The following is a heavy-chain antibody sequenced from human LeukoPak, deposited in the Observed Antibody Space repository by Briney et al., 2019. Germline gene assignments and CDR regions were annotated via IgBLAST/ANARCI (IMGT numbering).Heavy chain of an antibody. V-gene: IGHV1-2*02. Sequence: SEKVSCKASGYTFTGYYMHWVRQAPGQGLGLVGWSNPNSGGTTNAKRFQGRVTMTRDTSISTAYMELSRLRSDDTAVYYCAREGHYDSSGYPPARWFDPWGQGTLVT. CDR1: GYTFTGYY. J-gene: IGHJ5*02. CDR3: AREGHYDSSGYPPARWFDP. CDR2: SNPNSGGT. D-gene: IGHD3-22*01.